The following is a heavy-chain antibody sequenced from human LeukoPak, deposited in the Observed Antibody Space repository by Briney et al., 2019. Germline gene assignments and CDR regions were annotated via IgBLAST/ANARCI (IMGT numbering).Heavy chain of an antibody. J-gene: IGHJ5*02. CDR1: GDSINSGEFY. D-gene: IGHD3-22*01. CDR3: ARSRGSSGFS. CDR2: IFYTGNT. Sequence: SQTLPVTCNVSGDSINSGEFYWIWIRQHPGKDLEYIGYIFYTGNTNYNPSLKSRVTISLDTSKNQFSLKLNSVTAADTAVYYCARSRGSSGFSWGQGTLVTVSS. V-gene: IGHV4-31*03.